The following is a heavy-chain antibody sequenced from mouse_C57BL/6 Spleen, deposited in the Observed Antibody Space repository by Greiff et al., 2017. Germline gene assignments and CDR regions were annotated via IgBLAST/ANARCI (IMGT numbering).Heavy chain of an antibody. CDR2: ISYDGSN. Sequence: EVKLMESGPGLVKPSQSLSLTCSVTGYSITSGYYWNWIRQFPGNKLEWMGYISYDGSNNYNPSLKNRISITRDTSKNQFFLKLNSVTTEDTATYYCARGVSYGSRYYYAMDYWGQGTSVTVSS. CDR1: GYSITSGYY. V-gene: IGHV3-6*01. D-gene: IGHD1-1*01. J-gene: IGHJ4*01. CDR3: ARGVSYGSRYYYAMDY.